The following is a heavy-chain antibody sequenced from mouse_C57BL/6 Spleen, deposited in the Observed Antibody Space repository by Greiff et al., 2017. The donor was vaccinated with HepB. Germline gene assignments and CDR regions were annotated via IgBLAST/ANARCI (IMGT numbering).Heavy chain of an antibody. V-gene: IGHV14-4*01. CDR1: GFNIKDDY. CDR2: IDPENGDT. Sequence: EVQLQQSGAELVRPGASVKLSCTASGFNIKDDYMHWVKQRPEQGLEWIGWIDPENGDTEYASKFQGKATITADTSSNTAYLQLSSLTSEDTAVYYCTGGLEKAWFAYWGQGTLVTVSA. D-gene: IGHD3-3*01. CDR3: TGGLEKAWFAY. J-gene: IGHJ3*01.